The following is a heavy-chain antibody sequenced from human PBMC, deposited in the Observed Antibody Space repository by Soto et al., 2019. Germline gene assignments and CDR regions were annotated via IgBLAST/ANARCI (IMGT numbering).Heavy chain of an antibody. Sequence: SETLSLTCSVSGGSMTPYYWNWIRQPAGKGLEWIGRIYTRGSTSYNPSLQSRVTMLVDTSKNEFSLNLISVTAADTAVYYCAGIREDVYYGMDVWGPGTTVTAP. CDR1: GGSMTPYY. V-gene: IGHV4-4*07. D-gene: IGHD2-21*01. CDR3: AGIREDVYYGMDV. CDR2: IYTRGST. J-gene: IGHJ6*02.